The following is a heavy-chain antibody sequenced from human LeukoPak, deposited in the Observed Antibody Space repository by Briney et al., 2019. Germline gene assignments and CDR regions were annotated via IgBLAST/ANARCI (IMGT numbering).Heavy chain of an antibody. V-gene: IGHV1-69*13. D-gene: IGHD3-10*01. CDR3: ARSGAYYGSGSYPANYGMDV. Sequence: EASVKVSCKASGGTFSSYAISWVRQAPGQGLEWMGGIIPIFGTANYAQKFQGRVTITADESTSTAYMELSGLRSEDTAVYYCARSGAYYGSGSYPANYGMDVWGKGTTVTVSS. CDR2: IIPIFGTA. CDR1: GGTFSSYA. J-gene: IGHJ6*04.